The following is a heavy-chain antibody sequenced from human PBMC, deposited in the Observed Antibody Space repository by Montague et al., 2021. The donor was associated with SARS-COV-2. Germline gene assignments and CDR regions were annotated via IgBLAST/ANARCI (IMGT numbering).Heavy chain of an antibody. D-gene: IGHD3-10*01. CDR2: ISYSGRT. V-gene: IGHV4-39*01. Sequence: SETLSLTCTVSGGSVSSSPYYWGWIRQPPGRGLEWVGSISYSGRTYFXXXLKSRLTISVDSSENQFSLRLSSVTAADTAVYYCASSYYYGSGTYVYNYYMDVGGKGTRSPSP. CDR1: GGSVSSSPYY. J-gene: IGHJ6*03. CDR3: ASSYYYGSGTYVYNYYMDV.